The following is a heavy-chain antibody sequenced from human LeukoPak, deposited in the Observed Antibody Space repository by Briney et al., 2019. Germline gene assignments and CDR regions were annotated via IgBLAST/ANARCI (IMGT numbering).Heavy chain of an antibody. CDR3: ARVLWFGELTPAH. CDR1: GYTFPDYY. J-gene: IGHJ4*02. V-gene: IGHV1-2*06. CDR2: INPNSGGT. Sequence: GASAKVSCKASGYTFPDYYIHWVRHAPGQGLEWMGRINPNSGGTNFAQKFQGRVTLTRDTSITTTYMELASLTSGDTAVYYCARVLWFGELTPAHWGQGTPVTVSS. D-gene: IGHD3-10*01.